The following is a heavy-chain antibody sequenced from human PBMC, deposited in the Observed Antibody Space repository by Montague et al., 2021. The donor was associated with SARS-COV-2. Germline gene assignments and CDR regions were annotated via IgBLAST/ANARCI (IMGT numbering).Heavy chain of an antibody. V-gene: IGHV4-4*02. J-gene: IGHJ6*02. Sequence: SETLSLTCAVSDGSISSPNWWNWVRQPPGKGLEWIGEIYYTGNTNYNPSLKSRVTIFIDKSKKHFSLQLSSVTAADTAVYYCARGGTYHYGMDVWGQGTTVAVSS. D-gene: IGHD3-16*01. CDR3: ARGGTYHYGMDV. CDR2: IYYTGNT. CDR1: DGSISSPNW.